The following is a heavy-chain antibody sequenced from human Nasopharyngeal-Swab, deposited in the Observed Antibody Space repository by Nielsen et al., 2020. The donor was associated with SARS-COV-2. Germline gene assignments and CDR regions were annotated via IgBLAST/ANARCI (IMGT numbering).Heavy chain of an antibody. CDR2: IKQGGSEK. V-gene: IGHV3-7*01. D-gene: IGHD3-10*01. CDR1: GFTFSSYL. CDR3: ARDLGYVVRGGPFDY. Sequence: GSSLNISCASAGFTFSSYLMSWVRQAPGKGLEWVANIKQGGSEKYYVDSVKGRFTISRDNAKNSLYLQMNSLRAEDTAVYYCARDLGYVVRGGPFDYWGQGTLVTVSS. J-gene: IGHJ4*02.